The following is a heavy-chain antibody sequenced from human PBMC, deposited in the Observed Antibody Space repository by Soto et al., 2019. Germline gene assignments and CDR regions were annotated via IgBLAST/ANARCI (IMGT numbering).Heavy chain of an antibody. CDR2: INHSGST. CDR3: ARGRRYYDSSGYYSNWFDP. J-gene: IGHJ5*02. Sequence: QVQLQQWGAGLLKPSETLSLTCAVYGGSFSGYYWSWIRQPPGKGLEWIGEINHSGSTNYNPSLKSRVTISVDTSKNQFSLKLSSVTDADTPVYYCARGRRYYDSSGYYSNWFDPWGQGTLVTVSS. V-gene: IGHV4-34*01. D-gene: IGHD3-22*01. CDR1: GGSFSGYY.